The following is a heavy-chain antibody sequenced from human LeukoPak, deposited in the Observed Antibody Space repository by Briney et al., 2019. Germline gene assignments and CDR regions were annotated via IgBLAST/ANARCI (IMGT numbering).Heavy chain of an antibody. V-gene: IGHV3-23*01. Sequence: GGSLRLSCAASGFTLSSYAMSWVRQAPGKGLEWVSAISGSGGSTYYADSVKGRFTISRDNSKNTLYLQMNSLRAEDTAVYYCAKQILAAAGINWFDPWGQGTLVTVSS. CDR3: AKQILAAAGINWFDP. CDR1: GFTLSSYA. CDR2: ISGSGGST. J-gene: IGHJ5*02. D-gene: IGHD6-13*01.